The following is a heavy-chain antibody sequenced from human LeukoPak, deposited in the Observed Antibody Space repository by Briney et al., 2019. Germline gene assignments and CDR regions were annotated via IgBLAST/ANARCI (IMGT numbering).Heavy chain of an antibody. CDR1: GYSFTSYW. CDR3: ARHQYYYGSGTPSLVY. Sequence: GESLKISCKGSGYSFTSYWISWVRQMPGKGLEWMGRIDPSDSYTYYSPSFQGHVTISADKSISTAYLQWSSLKASDTAMYYCARHQYYYGSGTPSLVYWGQGTLVTVSS. V-gene: IGHV5-10-1*01. D-gene: IGHD3-10*01. CDR2: IDPSDSYT. J-gene: IGHJ4*02.